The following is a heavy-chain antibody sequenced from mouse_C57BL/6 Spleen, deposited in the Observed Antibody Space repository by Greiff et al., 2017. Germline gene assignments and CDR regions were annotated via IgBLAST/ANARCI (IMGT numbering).Heavy chain of an antibody. Sequence: QVQLKQSGAELVRPGSSVKLSCKASGYTFTSYWMHWVKQRPIQGLEWIGNIDPSDSETHYNQKFKDKATLTVDKSSSTAYMQLSSLTSEDSAVYYCARRLGSWYFDVWGTGTTVTVSS. CDR1: GYTFTSYW. CDR2: IDPSDSET. V-gene: IGHV1-52*01. CDR3: ARRLGSWYFDV. J-gene: IGHJ1*03. D-gene: IGHD4-1*01.